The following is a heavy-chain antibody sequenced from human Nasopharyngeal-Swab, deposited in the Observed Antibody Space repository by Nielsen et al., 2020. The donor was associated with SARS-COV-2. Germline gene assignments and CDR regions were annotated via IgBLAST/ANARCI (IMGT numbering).Heavy chain of an antibody. Sequence: LSLTCAASGFTFSSYAMSWVRQAPGKGLEWVSAISGSGGSTYYADSVKGRFTISRDNSKNTLYLQMNSLRAEDTAVYYCAKSRVWFGELIRYFDYWGQGTLVTVSS. V-gene: IGHV3-23*01. CDR3: AKSRVWFGELIRYFDY. CDR2: ISGSGGST. D-gene: IGHD3-10*01. CDR1: GFTFSSYA. J-gene: IGHJ4*02.